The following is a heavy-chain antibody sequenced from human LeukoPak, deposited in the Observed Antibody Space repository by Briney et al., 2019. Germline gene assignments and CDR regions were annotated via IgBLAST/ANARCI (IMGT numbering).Heavy chain of an antibody. CDR3: ATSIAAAGMDY. Sequence: PSETLSLTCTVSGGSISSGSYYYWNWIRQPAGKGLEWIGRIYTSGSTNYHPSLKSRVTISVDTSKNQFSLKLSSVTAADTAVYYCATSIAAAGMDYWGQGTLVTVSS. CDR2: IYTSGST. CDR1: GGSISSGSYY. D-gene: IGHD6-13*01. J-gene: IGHJ4*02. V-gene: IGHV4-61*02.